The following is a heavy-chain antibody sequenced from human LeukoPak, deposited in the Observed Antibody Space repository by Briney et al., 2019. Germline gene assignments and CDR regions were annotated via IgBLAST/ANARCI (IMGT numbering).Heavy chain of an antibody. Sequence: PGRSLRLSCAASGFTFSSYAMHWVRQAPGKGLEWVAVISYDGSNKYYADSVKGRFTISRDNSKNTLYLQMNSLRAEDTAVYYCAKDRLPRIAAAGSFDYWGQGTLVTVSS. J-gene: IGHJ4*02. CDR2: ISYDGSNK. D-gene: IGHD6-13*01. V-gene: IGHV3-30-3*01. CDR1: GFTFSSYA. CDR3: AKDRLPRIAAAGSFDY.